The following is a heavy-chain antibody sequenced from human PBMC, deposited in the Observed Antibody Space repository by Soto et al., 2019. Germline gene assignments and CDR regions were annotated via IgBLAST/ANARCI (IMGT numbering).Heavy chain of an antibody. V-gene: IGHV4-4*07. CDR2: IYDSGST. D-gene: IGHD3-22*01. CDR3: ARAEYFYVSSGYYAPPLFAH. Sequence: PSETLSLTSTVSDGSISSYYWTWIRQSAGKGLEWIGRIYDSGSTNYNPSLKSRVTLSVDRAKKNFSLKLTSVTAADTAVYYCARAEYFYVSSGYYAPPLFAHWGHGVLVTVSS. J-gene: IGHJ1*01. CDR1: DGSISSYY.